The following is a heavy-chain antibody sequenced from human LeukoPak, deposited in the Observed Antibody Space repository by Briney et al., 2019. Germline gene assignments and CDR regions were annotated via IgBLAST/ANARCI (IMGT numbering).Heavy chain of an antibody. J-gene: IGHJ4*02. Sequence: SETLSLTCTVSGGSISSYYWSWIRQPPGKGLEWTGYTYTSGSTNYNPSLKSRVTISVDTSKNQFSLKLSSVTAADTAVYYCARLDSGIDYWGQGTLVTVSS. CDR3: ARLDSGIDY. D-gene: IGHD6-19*01. CDR2: TYTSGST. CDR1: GGSISSYY. V-gene: IGHV4-4*09.